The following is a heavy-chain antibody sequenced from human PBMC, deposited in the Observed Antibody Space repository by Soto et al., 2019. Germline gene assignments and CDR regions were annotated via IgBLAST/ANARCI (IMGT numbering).Heavy chain of an antibody. CDR2: ISYDGSNK. CDR3: AKSIVGAIRSGMDV. J-gene: IGHJ6*02. D-gene: IGHD1-26*01. V-gene: IGHV3-30*18. CDR1: GFTFSSYG. Sequence: QVQLVESGGGVVQPGRSLRLSCAASGFTFSSYGMHWVRQAPGEGLEWVAVISYDGSNKYYADSVKGRFTISRDHSKNTLYLHMNSLRAEDTAVYYCAKSIVGAIRSGMDVWGQGTTVTVSS.